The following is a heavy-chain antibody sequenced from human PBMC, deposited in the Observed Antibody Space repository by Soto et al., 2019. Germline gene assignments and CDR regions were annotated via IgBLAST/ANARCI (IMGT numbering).Heavy chain of an antibody. J-gene: IGHJ6*02. Sequence: QVQLVESGGGVVQPGRSLRLSCAASGFTFSSYGMHWVRQAPGKGLEWVAVIWYDGSNKYYADSVKGRYTIFRDNSKNTRYRKMNRLRAEDTAEYYSARELRISDSSGYYYYYYGMDVWGQGTTVTVSS. CDR1: GFTFSSYG. D-gene: IGHD3-22*01. CDR3: ARELRISDSSGYYYYYYGMDV. V-gene: IGHV3-33*01. CDR2: IWYDGSNK.